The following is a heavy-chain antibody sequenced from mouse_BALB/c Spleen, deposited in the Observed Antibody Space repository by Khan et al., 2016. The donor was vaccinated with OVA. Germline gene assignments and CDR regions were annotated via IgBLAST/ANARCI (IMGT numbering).Heavy chain of an antibody. CDR3: AREWGPWCPY. CDR2: ISPGSGNT. J-gene: IGHJ3*01. CDR1: GYIFIDYN. V-gene: IGHV1-77*01. Sequence: QVQLKQSGTELARPGASVKLSCKASGYIFIDYNINWVKQRTGQGLEWIGEISPGSGNTYYNEKFKGKATLTADKSSSTAYMQLSSLTSEDSAVYFGAREWGPWCPYWGQGTLVTVSA. D-gene: IGHD1-3*01.